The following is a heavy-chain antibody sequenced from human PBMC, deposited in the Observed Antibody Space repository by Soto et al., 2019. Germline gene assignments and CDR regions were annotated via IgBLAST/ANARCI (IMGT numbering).Heavy chain of an antibody. Sequence: EVQLVESGGGLVKPGGSMRISCAASGFAFTNAWMSWVRQAPGKGLEWVGRIKSKTSGGTTDYAAPVKGRFTISRDDSTNTLYLQMQSLKGEDSAVYYCAPDGATGFWSNGVWQPKTTWGKETLVVVPS. CDR2: IKSKTSGGTT. CDR3: APDGATGFWSNGVWQPKTT. CDR1: GFAFTNAW. D-gene: IGHD2-8*01. J-gene: IGHJ5*02. V-gene: IGHV3-15*01.